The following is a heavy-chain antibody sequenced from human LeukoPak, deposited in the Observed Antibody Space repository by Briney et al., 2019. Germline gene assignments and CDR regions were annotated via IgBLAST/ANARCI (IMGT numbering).Heavy chain of an antibody. D-gene: IGHD2-2*01. CDR1: GGTISNYV. CDR3: ARSYCSSTSCYRRWFDP. V-gene: IGHV1-69*13. Sequence: GASVKVSCKAAGGTISNYVISWVRQAPGQGLEWMGGIIPIFGTANNAQKFQARVTITADESTSTAYMELSSLRSEDTAVYYCARSYCSSTSCYRRWFDPWGQGTLVTVSS. CDR2: IIPIFGTA. J-gene: IGHJ5*02.